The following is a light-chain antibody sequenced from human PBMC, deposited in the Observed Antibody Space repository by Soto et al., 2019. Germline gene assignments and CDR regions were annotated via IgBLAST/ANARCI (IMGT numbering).Light chain of an antibody. CDR1: QRLPSDY. J-gene: IGKJ1*01. V-gene: IGKV3-20*01. Sequence: IVLTQSPGTLSLSPGERATLSCRASQRLPSDYLAWYQQKPGQAPRLLIYVASSRATGIPDRFSGSGSGTDFTLSISRLEPEDSAVYYCQQYGSSPTWTFGQGTKVDIK. CDR2: VAS. CDR3: QQYGSSPTWT.